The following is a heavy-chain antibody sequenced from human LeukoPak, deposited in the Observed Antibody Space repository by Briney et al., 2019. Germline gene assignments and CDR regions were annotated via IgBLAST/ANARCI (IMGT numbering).Heavy chain of an antibody. Sequence: GRSLRLSCAASGFTFSNYAMSWVRQAPGRGLEWVSSISGSGAMTYYADSVKGHFTISRANAMDTLYLQMNSLRADDTAVYYCAKDRVDGSGSQFDSWGQGSLVIVSS. D-gene: IGHD3-10*01. CDR3: AKDRVDGSGSQFDS. CDR1: GFTFSNYA. V-gene: IGHV3-23*01. J-gene: IGHJ4*02. CDR2: ISGSGAMT.